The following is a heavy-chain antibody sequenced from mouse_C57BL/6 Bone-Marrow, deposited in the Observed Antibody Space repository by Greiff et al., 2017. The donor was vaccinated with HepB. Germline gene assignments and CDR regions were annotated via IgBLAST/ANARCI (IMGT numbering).Heavy chain of an antibody. CDR2: INYDGSST. V-gene: IGHV5-16*01. CDR1: GFTFSDYY. Sequence: EVKVVESEGGLVQPGSSMKLSCTASGFTFSDYYMAWVRQVPEKGLEWVANINYDGSSTYYLDSLKSRFIISRDNAKNILYLQMSSLKSEDTATYYCATGGLRDAMDYWGQGTSVTVSS. J-gene: IGHJ4*01. CDR3: ATGGLRDAMDY. D-gene: IGHD2-4*01.